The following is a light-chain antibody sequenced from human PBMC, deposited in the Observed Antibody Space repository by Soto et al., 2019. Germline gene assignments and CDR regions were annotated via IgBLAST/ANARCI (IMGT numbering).Light chain of an antibody. CDR1: QSISSW. CDR3: QQYNSYPWT. Sequence: DIQMTQSPSTLSASVGDRVTITCRASQSISSWLAWYHQKPGKAPKLLIYDASSLESGVPSRFSGSGSGTEFTLTISSLQPDDFATYYCQQYNSYPWTFGQGTKVEI. J-gene: IGKJ1*01. CDR2: DAS. V-gene: IGKV1-5*01.